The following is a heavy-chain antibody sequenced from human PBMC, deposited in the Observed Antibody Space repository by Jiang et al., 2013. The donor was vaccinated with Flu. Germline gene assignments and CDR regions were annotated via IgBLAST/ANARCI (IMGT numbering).Heavy chain of an antibody. V-gene: IGHV1-69*04. D-gene: IGHD2-15*01. CDR3: ARDDCRGGTCYFDY. Sequence: GAEVKKPGSSVKVSCKASGGTFTSRAINWVRQAPGQGLEWMGGIIPILDLANNAQKFQGRLTITADKSTSTVYMELSSLRSDDTAVYYCARDDCRGGTCYFDYWGQGTLVAVSS. CDR2: IIPILDLA. CDR1: GGTFTSRA. J-gene: IGHJ4*02.